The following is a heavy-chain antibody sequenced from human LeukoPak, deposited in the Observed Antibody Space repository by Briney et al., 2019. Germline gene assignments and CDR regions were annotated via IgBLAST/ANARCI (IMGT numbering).Heavy chain of an antibody. CDR2: ISYHGKNE. J-gene: IGHJ4*02. Sequence: PGWSLRLSCAASGFSFSDYGMHWVRQAPGKGPEWVAVISYHGKNEYYADSVKGRFTISRDNSKNTLYLQMNSLRAEDTAVYYCAKDQLLFGVVIIPSIFDYWGQGTLVTVSS. CDR3: AKDQLLFGVVIIPSIFDY. CDR1: GFSFSDYG. D-gene: IGHD3-3*01. V-gene: IGHV3-30*18.